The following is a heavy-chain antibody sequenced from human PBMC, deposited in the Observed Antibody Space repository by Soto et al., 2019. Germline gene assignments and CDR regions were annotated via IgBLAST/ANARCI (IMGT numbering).Heavy chain of an antibody. Sequence: SETLSLTCTVSGGSISSSRCHWGWIRQPPGKGLEWIASIKYSGTTFYNPSLKSRVTLSVDTSKNQFALKLSSVTAAETAVYYCARPGGHRIYPGNNWFDPWRQRNLVTVSP. CDR3: ARPGGHRIYPGNNWFDP. CDR1: GGSISSSRCH. J-gene: IGHJ5*02. CDR2: IKYSGTT. V-gene: IGHV4-39*01. D-gene: IGHD3-16*02.